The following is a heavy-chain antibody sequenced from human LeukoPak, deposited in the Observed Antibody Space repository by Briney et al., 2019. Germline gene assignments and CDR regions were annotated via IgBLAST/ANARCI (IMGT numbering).Heavy chain of an antibody. CDR3: ARDLGRYSGYEPNWFDX. CDR2: IYIDGST. D-gene: IGHD5-12*01. CDR1: GFTVRSNY. J-gene: IGHJ5*02. Sequence: PGGSLRLSCAASGFTVRSNYMSWVRQAPGKGLEWVSVIYIDGSTYYADSVKGRFTISRDNSKNTLYLQMNSLRAEDTAVYYCARDLGRYSGYEPNWFDXWGQGTLVTVSS. V-gene: IGHV3-53*01.